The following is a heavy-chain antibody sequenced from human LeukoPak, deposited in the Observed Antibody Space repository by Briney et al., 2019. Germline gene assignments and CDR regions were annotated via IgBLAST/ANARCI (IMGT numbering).Heavy chain of an antibody. D-gene: IGHD2-15*01. J-gene: IGHJ5*02. CDR2: IYYSGST. V-gene: IGHV4-39*07. CDR3: ARDLCSGGSCYSDWFDP. Sequence: TSETLSLTCTVSGGSISSSSYYWGWLRQPPGKGLEWIGSIYYSGSTYYNPSLKSRVTISVDTSKNQFSLKLSSVTAADTAVYYCARDLCSGGSCYSDWFDPWGQGTLVTVSS. CDR1: GGSISSSSYY.